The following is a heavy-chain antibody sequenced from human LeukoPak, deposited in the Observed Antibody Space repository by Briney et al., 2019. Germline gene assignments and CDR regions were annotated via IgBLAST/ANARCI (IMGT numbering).Heavy chain of an antibody. CDR3: ARAFPLGYCSSTSCQALDY. CDR2: IYYSGST. CDR1: GGSFSSGSYY. V-gene: IGHV4-61*01. Sequence: PSETLSLTCTVSGGSFSSGSYYWSWIRQPPGKGLEWIGYIYYSGSTNYNPSLKSRVTISVDTSKNQFSLKLSSVTAADTAVYYCARAFPLGYCSSTSCQALDYWGQGTLVTVSS. D-gene: IGHD2-2*01. J-gene: IGHJ4*02.